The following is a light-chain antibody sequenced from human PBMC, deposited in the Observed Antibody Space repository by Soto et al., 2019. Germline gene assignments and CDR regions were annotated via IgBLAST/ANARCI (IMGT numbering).Light chain of an antibody. CDR2: KAS. J-gene: IGKJ1*01. V-gene: IGKV1-5*03. CDR3: QQYNSYSWT. Sequence: DIQMTQSPSTLSASVGDRVTITCRASQSISSWLAWYQQKPGKAPKLLIYKASSLESGVPSRFSGSGSGTEFTLTISCLQPDDFATYYCQQYNSYSWTFGQGPKVEIK. CDR1: QSISSW.